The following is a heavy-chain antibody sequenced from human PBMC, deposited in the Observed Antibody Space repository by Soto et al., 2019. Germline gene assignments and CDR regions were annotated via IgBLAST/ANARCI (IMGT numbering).Heavy chain of an antibody. V-gene: IGHV3-21*01. CDR1: GFAFYYYN. D-gene: IGHD4-4*01. CDR2: ISGSGIDI. J-gene: IGHJ4*01. CDR3: AREGVTNYTDYYFDL. Sequence: PWGSLRLSCAASGFAFYYYNMILFRQSPLRGLEWVSSISGSGIDIHFTDSVKGRFTISRDNAKTSLYLQMDSLRPEDTAIYYCAREGVTNYTDYYFDLWGHGALVTVSS.